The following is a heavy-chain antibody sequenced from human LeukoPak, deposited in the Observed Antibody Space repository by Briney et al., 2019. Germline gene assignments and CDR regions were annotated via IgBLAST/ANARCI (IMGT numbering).Heavy chain of an antibody. CDR1: GGSFSGYY. D-gene: IGHD3-10*01. CDR3: ARGARGYYYYGMDV. J-gene: IGHJ6*02. Sequence: SETLSLTCAVYGGSFSGYYWSWIRQPPGKGLEWIGEINHRGSTNYNPALKRRVTISVDTSKYQFSMKLSSVNAADTAVYYCARGARGYYYYGMDVWGQGTTVTVSS. CDR2: INHRGST. V-gene: IGHV4-34*01.